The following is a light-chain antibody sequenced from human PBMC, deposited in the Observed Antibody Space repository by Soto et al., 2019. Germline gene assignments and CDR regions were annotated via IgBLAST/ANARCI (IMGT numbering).Light chain of an antibody. CDR2: EVS. V-gene: IGLV2-14*01. J-gene: IGLJ1*01. CDR3: SSYTSSSTHYG. CDR1: SSDVGGNNY. Sequence: QSVMTQAAAVSISPVQSICISCTGTSSDVGGNNYVAWYQQPPGKAPKPIIYEVSDPPSGVSNRFSGHKSGNTASLTISGLQAEDEDDYYCSSYTSSSTHYGLGTGTKVTVL.